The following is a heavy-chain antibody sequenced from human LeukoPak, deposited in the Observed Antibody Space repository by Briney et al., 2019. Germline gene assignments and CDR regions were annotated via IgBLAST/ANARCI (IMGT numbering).Heavy chain of an antibody. CDR2: ISAYNGNT. CDR3: ARHPRGSSSWYYFDY. J-gene: IGHJ4*02. V-gene: IGHV1-18*01. D-gene: IGHD6-13*01. CDR1: RYTFTSYG. Sequence: ASVKVSCKASRYTFTSYGISWVRQAPGQGLEWMGWISAYNGNTNYAQKLQGRVTMTTDTSTSTAYMELRSLRSDDTAVYYCARHPRGSSSWYYFDYWGQGTLVTVSS.